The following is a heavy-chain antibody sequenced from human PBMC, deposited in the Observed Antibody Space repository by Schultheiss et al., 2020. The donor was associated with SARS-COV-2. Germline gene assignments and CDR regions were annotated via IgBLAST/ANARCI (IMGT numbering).Heavy chain of an antibody. D-gene: IGHD2-15*01. CDR2: GNADNGNT. Sequence: ASVKVSCKVAGNTLTESSIHWVRQSPGQGLEWMGWGNADNGNTKYSQDFQGRVTITRDTSASTAYMELSSLRSEDMAVYYCAREGPGWRGSRGDYWGQGTLVTVSS. J-gene: IGHJ4*02. CDR1: GNTLTESS. CDR3: AREGPGWRGSRGDY. V-gene: IGHV1-3*02.